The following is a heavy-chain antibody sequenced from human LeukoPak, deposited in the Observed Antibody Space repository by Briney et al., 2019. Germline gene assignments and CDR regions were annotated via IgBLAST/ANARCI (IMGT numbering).Heavy chain of an antibody. J-gene: IGHJ5*02. CDR2: MNPNSGNT. V-gene: IGHV1-8*01. Sequence: ASVKVSCKASGYTFTSYDINWVRQATGQGLEWMGWMNPNSGNTGYAQKFQGRVTMTRNTSISTAYMELSSLRSEDTAVYYCARDPGKHSSGWPNWFDPWGQGTLVTVSS. D-gene: IGHD6-19*01. CDR3: ARDPGKHSSGWPNWFDP. CDR1: GYTFTSYD.